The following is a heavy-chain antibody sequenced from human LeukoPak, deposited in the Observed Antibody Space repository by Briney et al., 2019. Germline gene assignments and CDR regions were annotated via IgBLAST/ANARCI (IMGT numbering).Heavy chain of an antibody. D-gene: IGHD2-21*02. Sequence: TSETLSLTCTVSGYSISSGYYWGWIRQPPGKGLEWIGSIYHSGSTYYNPSLKSRVTISVDTSKNQFSLKLSSVTAADTAVYYCARPSPGYCGGDCYLDYWGQGTLVTVSS. V-gene: IGHV4-38-2*02. CDR2: IYHSGST. CDR1: GYSISSGYY. CDR3: ARPSPGYCGGDCYLDY. J-gene: IGHJ4*02.